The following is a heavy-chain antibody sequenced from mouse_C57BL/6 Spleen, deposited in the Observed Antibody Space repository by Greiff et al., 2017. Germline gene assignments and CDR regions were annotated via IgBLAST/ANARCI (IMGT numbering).Heavy chain of an antibody. Sequence: VKLLESGAELVRPGASVTLSCKASGYTFTDYEMHWVKQTPVHGLEWIGAIDPETGGTAYNQKFKGKAILTADKSSSTAYMELRSLTSEDSAVYYCTRFRLYAMDYWGQGTSVTVSS. D-gene: IGHD3-2*02. V-gene: IGHV1-15*01. CDR2: IDPETGGT. CDR1: GYTFTDYE. J-gene: IGHJ4*01. CDR3: TRFRLYAMDY.